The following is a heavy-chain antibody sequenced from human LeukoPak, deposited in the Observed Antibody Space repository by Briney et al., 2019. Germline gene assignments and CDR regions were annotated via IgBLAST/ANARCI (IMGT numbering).Heavy chain of an antibody. Sequence: SVKVSCKASGGTFSSYAISWVRPAPGQGLEWMGRIIPILGIANYAQKFQGRVTITADKSTSTAYMELSSLRSEDTAVYYCARECPSGSGYYTPFDYWGQGTLVTVSS. D-gene: IGHD3-3*01. CDR1: GGTFSSYA. V-gene: IGHV1-69*04. CDR3: ARECPSGSGYYTPFDY. J-gene: IGHJ4*02. CDR2: IIPILGIA.